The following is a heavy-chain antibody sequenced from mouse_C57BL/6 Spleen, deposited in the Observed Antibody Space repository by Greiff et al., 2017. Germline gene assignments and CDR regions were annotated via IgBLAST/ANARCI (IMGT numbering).Heavy chain of an antibody. J-gene: IGHJ2*01. Sequence: QVQLQQSGTELVKPGASVKLSCKASGYTFTSYWMHWVKQRPGQGLEWIGNINPSNGGTNYNEKFKSKATLTVDKSSSTAYMQLSSLTSEDSAVYYCARKGYYGSRLDYFDYWGQGTTLTVSS. D-gene: IGHD1-1*01. CDR3: ARKGYYGSRLDYFDY. CDR1: GYTFTSYW. V-gene: IGHV1-53*01. CDR2: INPSNGGT.